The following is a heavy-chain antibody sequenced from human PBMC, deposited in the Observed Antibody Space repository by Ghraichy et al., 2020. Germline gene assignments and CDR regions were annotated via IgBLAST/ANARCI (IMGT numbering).Heavy chain of an antibody. CDR1: GGSISDYD. V-gene: IGHV4-59*08. CDR2: LYSTGST. Sequence: SETLSLTCTVSGGSISDYDWSWIRQPPGKGLEWIGCLYSTGSTDYNPSLNSRVIISVATSKNHFSLKLTSVTAADTAVYYCARHGGTVTPFGAFDIWGQGTMVTVSS. CDR3: ARHGGTVTPFGAFDI. J-gene: IGHJ3*02. D-gene: IGHD4-17*01.